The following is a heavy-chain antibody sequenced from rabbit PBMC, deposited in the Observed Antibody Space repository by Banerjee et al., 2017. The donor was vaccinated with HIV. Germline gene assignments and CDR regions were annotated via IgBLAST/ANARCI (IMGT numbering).Heavy chain of an antibody. V-gene: IGHV1S45*01. CDR1: GFSFSNSYW. D-gene: IGHD4-1*01. Sequence: QEQLEESGGGLVKPGGTLTLTCTASGFSFSNSYWICWVRQAPGKGPEWIACIYGGAFRNTYYANWAKGRFTISETSSTTVTLQMTSLTAADTATYFCARDLAGVIGWNFNLWGPGTLVTVS. J-gene: IGHJ4*01. CDR2: IYGGAFRNT. CDR3: ARDLAGVIGWNFNL.